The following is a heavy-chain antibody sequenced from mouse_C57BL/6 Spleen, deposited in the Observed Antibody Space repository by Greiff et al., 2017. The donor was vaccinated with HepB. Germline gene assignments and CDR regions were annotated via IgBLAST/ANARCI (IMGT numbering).Heavy chain of an antibody. J-gene: IGHJ4*01. CDR2: ISSGGDYI. CDR1: GFTFSSYA. Sequence: EVKLVESGEGLVKPGGSLKLSCAASGFTFSSYAMSWVRQTPEKRLEWVAYISSGGDYIYYADTVKGRFTISRDNARNTLYLQMSSLKSEDTAMYYCTREGYGNYEDYAMDYWGQGTSVTVSS. V-gene: IGHV5-9-1*02. D-gene: IGHD2-10*02. CDR3: TREGYGNYEDYAMDY.